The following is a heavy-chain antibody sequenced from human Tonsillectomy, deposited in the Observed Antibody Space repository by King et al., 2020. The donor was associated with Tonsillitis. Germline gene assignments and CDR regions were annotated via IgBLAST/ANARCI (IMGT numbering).Heavy chain of an antibody. V-gene: IGHV3-43*01. D-gene: IGHD6-19*01. Sequence: VQLVESGGVVVQPGGSLRLSCTASGFTFDDYTMHWVRQAPGKGLEWVSLISWDGGSTYYADSVKGRFTISRDNSKNSLYLQINSLRTEDTALYYCAKGLAGTRYYYYGMDVWGQGTTVTVSS. CDR3: AKGLAGTRYYYYGMDV. J-gene: IGHJ6*02. CDR2: ISWDGGST. CDR1: GFTFDDYT.